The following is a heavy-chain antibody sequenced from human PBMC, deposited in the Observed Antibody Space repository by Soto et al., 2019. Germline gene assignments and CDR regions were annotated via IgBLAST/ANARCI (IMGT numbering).Heavy chain of an antibody. CDR3: AKDEGVGGTLGLFDY. V-gene: IGHV3-30*18. Sequence: QVQLVESGGGAVQPGESLRLSCVASGFDFTYYAMHWVRQAPGKGLESVAVMSCDGSKIHHTDSVKGRFTISRDNSKNTLYLQMNSLRKEDTAVYFCAKDEGVGGTLGLFDYWGQGTLVSVSS. D-gene: IGHD1-26*01. CDR1: GFDFTYYA. CDR2: MSCDGSKI. J-gene: IGHJ4*02.